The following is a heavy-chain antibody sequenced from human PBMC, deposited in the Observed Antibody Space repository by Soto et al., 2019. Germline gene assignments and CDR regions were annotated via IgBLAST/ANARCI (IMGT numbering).Heavy chain of an antibody. CDR3: AKNLGIGSYPSWNFDV. CDR1: GFTFSNYA. Sequence: EVQVLESGGGLVQQGGSLRLSCAASGFTFSNYAMSWVRQAPGKGLEWVSTIHGGGDYTHYTDSVKGRFTISRDNSSNTLFLQKKSLRAEDTAVYSCAKNLGIGSYPSWNFDVLGRGTLVTVSS. V-gene: IGHV3-23*01. CDR2: IHGGGDYT. J-gene: IGHJ2*01. D-gene: IGHD1-26*01.